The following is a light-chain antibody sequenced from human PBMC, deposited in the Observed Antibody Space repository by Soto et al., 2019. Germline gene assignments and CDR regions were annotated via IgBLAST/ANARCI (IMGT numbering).Light chain of an antibody. V-gene: IGKV1-8*01. J-gene: IGKJ1*01. CDR2: AAS. CDR3: QQYNSHRT. CDR1: QGISSY. Sequence: AIRMTQSPSSLSASTGDRVTITCRASQGISSYLAWYQQKPGKAPKLLIYAASTLQSGVPSRFSGSGSGTEFTLTISSLQPDDFATYYCQQYNSHRTFGQGTKVDI.